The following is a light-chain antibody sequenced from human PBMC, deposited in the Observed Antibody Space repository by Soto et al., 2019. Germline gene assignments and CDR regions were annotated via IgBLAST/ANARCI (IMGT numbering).Light chain of an antibody. CDR3: HQFGSSPPAFT. CDR2: GAS. J-gene: IGKJ2*01. V-gene: IGKV3-20*01. Sequence: ESMLTQSPGTLSLSPGERATLSCRASQSVSTRYLAWYQQKPGQAPRLLIYGASIRATGIPDRFSGSGSGTAFNLTISRLEPEDFAVYYCHQFGSSPPAFTFGQGTKLEI. CDR1: QSVSTRY.